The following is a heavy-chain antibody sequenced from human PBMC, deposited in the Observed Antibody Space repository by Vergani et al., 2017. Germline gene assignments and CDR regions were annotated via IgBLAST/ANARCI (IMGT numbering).Heavy chain of an antibody. J-gene: IGHJ4*02. CDR2: ISSSSSYI. D-gene: IGHD2-15*01. V-gene: IGHV3-21*02. Sequence: VQLVESGGGVVQPGGSLRLSCAASGFTFSSYSMNWVRQAPGKGLEWVSSISSSSSYIYYADSVKGRFTISRDNAKNSLYLQMNSLRAEDTAVYYCARDGGYCSGGSCEGDYWGQGTLVTVSS. CDR3: ARDGGYCSGGSCEGDY. CDR1: GFTFSSYS.